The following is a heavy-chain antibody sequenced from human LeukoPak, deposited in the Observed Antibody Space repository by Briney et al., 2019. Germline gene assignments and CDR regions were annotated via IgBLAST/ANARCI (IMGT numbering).Heavy chain of an antibody. J-gene: IGHJ5*02. CDR3: ATYRQVKLPFEA. V-gene: IGHV3-23*01. Sequence: PGGSLRLSCTPSGFTFGDYAMIWVRQPPGKGLEWVSSTFQGGGEIHYADSVRGRFTISRDNSRSTLFLQMNSLRGEDTAIYYCATYRQVKLPFEAWGQGTLVTVSS. CDR1: GFTFGDYA. D-gene: IGHD5-18*01. CDR2: TFQGGGEI.